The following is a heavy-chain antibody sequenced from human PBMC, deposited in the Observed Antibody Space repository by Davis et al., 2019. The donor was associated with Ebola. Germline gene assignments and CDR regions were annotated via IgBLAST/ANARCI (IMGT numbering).Heavy chain of an antibody. CDR3: ARAYYYDSSGYQTGGGGIDY. D-gene: IGHD3-22*01. CDR1: GFTFSSYG. J-gene: IGHJ4*02. CDR2: IRYDGSNK. Sequence: PGGSLRLSCAASGFTFSSYGMHWVRQAPGKGLEWVAFIRYDGSNKYYADSVKGRFTISRDNSKNTLYLQMNSLRAEDTAVYYCARAYYYDSSGYQTGGGGIDYWGQGTLVTVSS. V-gene: IGHV3-30*02.